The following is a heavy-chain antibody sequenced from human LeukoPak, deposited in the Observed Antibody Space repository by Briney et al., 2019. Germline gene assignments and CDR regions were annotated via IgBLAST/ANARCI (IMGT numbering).Heavy chain of an antibody. J-gene: IGHJ6*02. CDR1: GFIFSSYG. CDR2: ISYDGSNK. V-gene: IGHV3-30*18. Sequence: GGSLRLSCAASGFIFSSYGMHWVRQAPGKGLEWVAVISYDGSNKYYADSVKGRFTISRDNSKNTLYLQMNSLRAEDTAVYYCTKGWSGMDVWGQGTTVTVSS. CDR3: TKGWSGMDV.